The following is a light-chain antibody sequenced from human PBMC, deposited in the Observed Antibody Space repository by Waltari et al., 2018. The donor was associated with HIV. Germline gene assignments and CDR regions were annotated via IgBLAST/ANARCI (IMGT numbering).Light chain of an antibody. CDR2: RNN. Sequence: QSVLTQPPSASGTPGQRVTISCSGSSSNIGSSYVYWYQQLPRTAPKLLIYRNNHRPSGVPDRFSGSKSGTSASLAIRGLRSEDEADYYCAAWDGSLSGVVFGGGTKLTVL. CDR1: SSNIGSSY. CDR3: AAWDGSLSGVV. V-gene: IGLV1-47*01. J-gene: IGLJ2*01.